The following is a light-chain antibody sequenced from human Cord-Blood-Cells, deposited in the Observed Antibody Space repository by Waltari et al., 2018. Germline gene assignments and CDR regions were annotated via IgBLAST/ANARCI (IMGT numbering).Light chain of an antibody. V-gene: IGKV3-15*01. CDR1: QSVSSN. Sequence: EIVMTQSPATLSVSPGERAPLSCRASQSVSSNLAWYQQKPGQAPRLLIYGASTRATGIPARFSGSGSGTEFTLTISSLQSEDFAVYYCQQYNNWRFTFGPGTKVDIK. CDR3: QQYNNWRFT. CDR2: GAS. J-gene: IGKJ3*01.